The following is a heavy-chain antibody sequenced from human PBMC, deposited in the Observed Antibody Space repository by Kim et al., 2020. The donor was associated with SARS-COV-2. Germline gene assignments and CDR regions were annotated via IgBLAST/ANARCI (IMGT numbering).Heavy chain of an antibody. J-gene: IGHJ4*02. D-gene: IGHD3-3*01. CDR2: INHSGST. V-gene: IGHV4-34*01. CDR1: GGSFSGYY. Sequence: SETLSLTCAVYGGSFSGYYWSWIRQPPGKGLEWIGEINHSGSTNYNPSLKSRVTISVDTSKNQFSLKLSSVTAADTAVYYCAGGGDVWSGYCYFDYWGQG. CDR3: AGGGDVWSGYCYFDY.